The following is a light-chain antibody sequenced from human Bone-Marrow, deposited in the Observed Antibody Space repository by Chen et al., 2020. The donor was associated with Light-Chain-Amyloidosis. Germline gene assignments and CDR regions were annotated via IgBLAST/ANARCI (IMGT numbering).Light chain of an antibody. V-gene: IGLV2-23*01. J-gene: IGLJ1*01. CDR3: CAFAGDSIYV. CDR1: SSVVKNYKL. Sequence: QSALTQFASVSGSPGQSITISCTGISSVVKNYKLVSWYQQFPGRAPKLLIFEGVQRPPGVSTRFSGSCSDNSASLLISGLQAEDEADYYCCAFAGDSIYVFGIGTKVTVL. CDR2: EGV.